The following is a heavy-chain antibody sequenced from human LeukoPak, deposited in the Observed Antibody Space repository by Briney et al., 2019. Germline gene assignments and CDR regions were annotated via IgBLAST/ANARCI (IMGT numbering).Heavy chain of an antibody. Sequence: KPSETLSLTCTVSGGSISSYYWSWIQQPPGKGLEWIGYIYYSGSTNYNPSLKSRVTISVDTSKNQFSLKLSSVTAADTAVYYCARGSGPTYYYDSSGLPYFDYWGQGTLVTVSS. CDR3: ARGSGPTYYYDSSGLPYFDY. V-gene: IGHV4-59*12. J-gene: IGHJ4*02. CDR2: IYYSGST. CDR1: GGSISSYY. D-gene: IGHD3-22*01.